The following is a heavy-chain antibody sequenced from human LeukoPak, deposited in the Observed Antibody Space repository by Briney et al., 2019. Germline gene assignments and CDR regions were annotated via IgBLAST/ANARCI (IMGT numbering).Heavy chain of an antibody. CDR2: IYSGGST. D-gene: IGHD6-6*01. J-gene: IGHJ4*02. CDR3: ARAEARVDFDY. Sequence: GGSLRLSCTVSIFTVSCNYMSWARQAPGRGLEWVSVIYSGGSTYYADSVKGRFNISRDNSKNTLYLQMNSLRAEDTSVYYCARAEARVDFDYWGQGTLVTVSS. V-gene: IGHV3-66*01. CDR1: IFTVSCNY.